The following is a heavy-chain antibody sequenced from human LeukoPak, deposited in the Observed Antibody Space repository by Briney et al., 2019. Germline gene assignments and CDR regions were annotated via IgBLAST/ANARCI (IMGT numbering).Heavy chain of an antibody. CDR2: ISGSGGST. Sequence: GGSLRLSCAASGFTFSIYAMSWVRQAPGKGLEWVSAISGSGGSTYYADSVKGRFTISKDNSKNTLYLQMNSLRAENTAVYYCAKGNRPIAVAGFDYWGQGTLVTVSS. CDR1: GFTFSIYA. J-gene: IGHJ4*02. D-gene: IGHD6-19*01. CDR3: AKGNRPIAVAGFDY. V-gene: IGHV3-23*01.